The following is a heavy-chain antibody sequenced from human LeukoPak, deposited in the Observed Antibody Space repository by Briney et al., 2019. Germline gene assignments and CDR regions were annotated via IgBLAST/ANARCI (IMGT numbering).Heavy chain of an antibody. CDR2: IYHSGST. CDR1: GYSISSGYY. CDR3: TRGSIAYYYMDV. V-gene: IGHV4-38-2*02. Sequence: SETLSLTCTVSGYSISSGYYWGWIRQPPGQGLEWIGSIYHSGSTFDNPSLKSRVTISVDTSKNQFSLKLSSVTAADTAVYYCTRGSIAYYYMDVWGKGTTATISS. J-gene: IGHJ6*03. D-gene: IGHD3-22*01.